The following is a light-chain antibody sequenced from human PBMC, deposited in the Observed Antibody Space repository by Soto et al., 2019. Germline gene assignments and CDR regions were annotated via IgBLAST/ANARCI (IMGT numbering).Light chain of an antibody. CDR1: SSDVGSYNL. CDR3: CSNARSGNTLL. J-gene: IGLJ2*01. Sequence: QSALTQPASVSGSPGQSITISCTGTSSDVGSYNLVSWYQQRPGKAPKFMIYEVNKRPSGVSDRFSGSKSGNTASLTISGLQAEDEADYYCCSNARSGNTLLFGGGTKLTVL. CDR2: EVN. V-gene: IGLV2-23*02.